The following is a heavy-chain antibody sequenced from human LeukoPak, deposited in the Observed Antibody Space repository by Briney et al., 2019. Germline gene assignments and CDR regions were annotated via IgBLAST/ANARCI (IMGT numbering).Heavy chain of an antibody. V-gene: IGHV3-21*01. CDR2: ISSSSSYI. Sequence: GGSLRLSCAASGFTFSSYSMNWVRQAPGKGLEWVSSISSSSSYIYYADSVKGRFTISRDNAKNSLYLQMNSLRAEDTAVYYCARMGRYGSGSYALAFDYWGQGTLVTVSS. CDR1: GFTFSSYS. D-gene: IGHD3-10*01. J-gene: IGHJ4*02. CDR3: ARMGRYGSGSYALAFDY.